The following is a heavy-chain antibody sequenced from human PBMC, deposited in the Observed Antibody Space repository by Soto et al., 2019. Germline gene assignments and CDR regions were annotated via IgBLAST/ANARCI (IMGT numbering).Heavy chain of an antibody. CDR1: GGTFSSYA. V-gene: IGHV1-69*01. CDR2: IIPIFGTA. CDR3: ARDGPQRDYVNYYHYGLDV. J-gene: IGHJ6*02. D-gene: IGHD4-17*01. Sequence: QVQLVQSGAEVKKPGSSVKVSCKASGGTFSSYAISWVRQAPGQGLEWLGGIIPIFGTANYAQKFQGRVTITADESTSTAYMELSSLRSEDTAVYYCARDGPQRDYVNYYHYGLDVWGQGTTVTVSS.